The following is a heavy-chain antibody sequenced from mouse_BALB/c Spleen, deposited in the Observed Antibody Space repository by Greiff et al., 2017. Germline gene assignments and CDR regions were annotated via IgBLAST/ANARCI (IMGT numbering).Heavy chain of an antibody. CDR1: GFNIKDTY. CDR2: IDPANGNT. D-gene: IGHD2-3*01. V-gene: IGHV14-3*02. CDR3: ARDGYYPGWFAY. J-gene: IGHJ3*01. Sequence: VHLVESGAELVKPGASVKLSCTASGFNIKDTYMHWVKQRPEQGLEWIGRIDPANGNTKYDPKFQGKATITADTSSNTAYLQLSSLTSEDTAVYYCARDGYYPGWFAYWGQGTLVTVSA.